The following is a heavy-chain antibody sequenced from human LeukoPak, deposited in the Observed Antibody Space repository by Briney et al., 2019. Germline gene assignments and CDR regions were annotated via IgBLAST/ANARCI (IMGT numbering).Heavy chain of an antibody. CDR1: GFTVSSNY. CDR3: ARPRGTGYDHAGY. D-gene: IGHD5-12*01. Sequence: GGSLRLSCAASGFTVSSNYMSWVRQAPGKGLEWVSVIYSGGSKYYADSVKGRFTISRDNSKNTLYLQVNSLRAEDTAVYYCARPRGTGYDHAGYWGQGTLVTVSS. J-gene: IGHJ4*02. V-gene: IGHV3-53*05. CDR2: IYSGGSK.